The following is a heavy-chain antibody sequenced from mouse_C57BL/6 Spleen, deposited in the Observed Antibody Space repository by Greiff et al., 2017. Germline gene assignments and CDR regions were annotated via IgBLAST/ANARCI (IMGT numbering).Heavy chain of an antibody. Sequence: EVLLVESGGGLVKPGGSLKLSCAESGFTFSIYTMSWVRQTPEKRLEWVATISSGGGNTYYPDSVKGRFTISRDNAKNTLYLQLSSLRSEDTALYYCTRLTKKYFDYWGQGTTLTVSS. CDR3: TRLTKKYFDY. CDR2: ISSGGGNT. J-gene: IGHJ2*01. CDR1: GFTFSIYT. V-gene: IGHV5-9*01.